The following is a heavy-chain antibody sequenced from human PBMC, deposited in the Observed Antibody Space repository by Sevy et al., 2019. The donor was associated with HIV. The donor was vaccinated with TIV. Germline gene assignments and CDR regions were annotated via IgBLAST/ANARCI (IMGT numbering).Heavy chain of an antibody. CDR1: GFTFSSYW. CDR2: IKEDGSVK. Sequence: GGSLRLSCEASGFTFSSYWMSWVRQAPGKGLEWVANIKEDGSVKYYVKSGKGRFTISRDNAKNSVYLQMNSLRAEDAALYYCVRAIGAAGSYWGLGTLVTVSS. D-gene: IGHD6-13*01. V-gene: IGHV3-7*01. J-gene: IGHJ4*02. CDR3: VRAIGAAGSY.